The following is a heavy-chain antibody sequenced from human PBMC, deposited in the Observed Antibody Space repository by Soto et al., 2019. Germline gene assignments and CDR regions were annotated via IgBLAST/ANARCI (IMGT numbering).Heavy chain of an antibody. D-gene: IGHD2-8*02. CDR1: GFTVSTYG. J-gene: IGHJ4*02. Sequence: QVQLVEPGGGVVQPGRSLRLSCAVSGFTVSTYGMHWVRQAPGKGLEWVAVISRDGGTNYYADSVKGRFTISRDNSMNTPFLEMNSLRGDDMAVYYCTGEVASRYWGQGTLVTVSS. CDR3: TGEVASRY. V-gene: IGHV3-30*03. CDR2: ISRDGGTN.